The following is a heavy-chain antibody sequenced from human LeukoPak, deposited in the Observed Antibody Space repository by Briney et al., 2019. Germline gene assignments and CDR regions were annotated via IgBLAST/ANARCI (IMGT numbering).Heavy chain of an antibody. Sequence: SETLSLTCTVSGGSISSGSYYWSWIRQPAGKGLEWIGRIYTSGSTNYNPSLKSRVTISVDTSNNQFSLKLSSVTAADTAVYYCARELQLWSRYYYYYMDVWGKGTTVTVSS. V-gene: IGHV4-61*02. J-gene: IGHJ6*03. CDR1: GGSISSGSYY. CDR3: ARELQLWSRYYYYYMDV. D-gene: IGHD5-18*01. CDR2: IYTSGST.